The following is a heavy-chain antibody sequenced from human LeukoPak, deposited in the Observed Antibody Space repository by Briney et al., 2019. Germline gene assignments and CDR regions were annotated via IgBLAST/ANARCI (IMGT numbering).Heavy chain of an antibody. CDR3: ARDPPGVEMATIGDY. V-gene: IGHV1-69*05. J-gene: IGHJ4*02. CDR2: IIPIFGTA. D-gene: IGHD5-24*01. CDR1: GGTFSSYA. Sequence: SVKVSCKASGGTFSSYAISWVRQAPGQGLEWMGGIIPIFGTANYAQKFQGRVTITTDESTSTAYMELSSLRSEDTAVYYCARDPPGVEMATIGDYWGQGTLVTVSS.